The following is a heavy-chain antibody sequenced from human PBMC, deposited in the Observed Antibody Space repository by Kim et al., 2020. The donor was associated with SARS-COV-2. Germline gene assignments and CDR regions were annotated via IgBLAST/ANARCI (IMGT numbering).Heavy chain of an antibody. CDR1: GGSISSYY. J-gene: IGHJ5*02. CDR3: ARVPDSSSWGLFWFDP. V-gene: IGHV4-59*13. CDR2: IYYSGST. Sequence: SETLSLTCTVSGGSISSYYWSWIRQPPGKGLEWIGYIYYSGSTNYNPSLKSRVTISVDTSKNQFSLKLSSVTAADTAVYYCARVPDSSSWGLFWFDPWGQGTLVTVSS. D-gene: IGHD6-13*01.